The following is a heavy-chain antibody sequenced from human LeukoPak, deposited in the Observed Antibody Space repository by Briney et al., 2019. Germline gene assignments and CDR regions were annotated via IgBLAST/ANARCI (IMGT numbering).Heavy chain of an antibody. J-gene: IGHJ4*02. Sequence: GGSLRLSCAASGFIFDYIWMSWVRQAPGKGLEWVGRIKSKTDGETTDYATPVKGRFTLSRDDSKKMVYLQMNFLKIEDTAVYYCTRVRPYDTGCFDCWGQGTLVTVSS. CDR2: IKSKTDGETT. CDR3: TRVRPYDTGCFDC. V-gene: IGHV3-15*01. D-gene: IGHD6-19*01. CDR1: GFIFDYIW.